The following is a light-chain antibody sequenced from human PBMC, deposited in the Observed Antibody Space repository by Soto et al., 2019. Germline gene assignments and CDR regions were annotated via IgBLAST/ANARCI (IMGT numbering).Light chain of an antibody. CDR3: SSYTSSRTLYV. CDR1: SSDVGGYNY. CDR2: DVS. V-gene: IGLV2-14*01. Sequence: QSALTQPASVSGSPGQSITISCTGTSSDVGGYNYVSWYQQHPGKAPKLMIYDVSNRPSGVSNRFSGSKSGNTASLTISGLQAYYEEDYYCSSYTSSRTLYVFGTGTKLTVL. J-gene: IGLJ1*01.